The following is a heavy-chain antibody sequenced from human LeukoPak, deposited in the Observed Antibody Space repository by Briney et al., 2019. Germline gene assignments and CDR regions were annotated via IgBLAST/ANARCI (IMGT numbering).Heavy chain of an antibody. CDR1: GGTFSSYA. V-gene: IGHV1-69*13. CDR3: ARGGAYYDSSGYPNTFDY. CDR2: IIPIFGTA. D-gene: IGHD3-22*01. Sequence: SVKVSCKASGGTFSSYAISWVRQAPGQGLEWMGGIIPIFGTANYAQKFQGRVTITADESTSTAYMELSSLRSEDTAVYYCARGGAYYDSSGYPNTFDYWGREPWSPSPQ. J-gene: IGHJ4*02.